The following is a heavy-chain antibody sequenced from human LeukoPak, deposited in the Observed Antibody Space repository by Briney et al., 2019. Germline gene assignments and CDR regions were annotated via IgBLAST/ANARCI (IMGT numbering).Heavy chain of an antibody. V-gene: IGHV4-4*07. Sequence: SETLSLTCSVSHGSISSYYWSWIRQPAGKGLEWIGRIYSSGSTNYNPSLKSRVTMSVDTSKNQVSLKVSSVTAADTAVYYCARCSRSSTDCYSAFDIWGQGTMVTVSS. J-gene: IGHJ3*02. D-gene: IGHD2-2*02. CDR1: HGSISSYY. CDR3: ARCSRSSTDCYSAFDI. CDR2: IYSSGST.